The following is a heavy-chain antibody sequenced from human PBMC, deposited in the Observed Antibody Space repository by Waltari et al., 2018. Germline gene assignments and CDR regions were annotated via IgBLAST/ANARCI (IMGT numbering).Heavy chain of an antibody. CDR3: ARASSRSNSMDS. CDR1: GFAFRSYW. V-gene: IGHV3-74*01. CDR2: INSDGTSA. Sequence: LVESGGGLLQPAGSLRLSCEASGFAFRSYWMHWVRHSPGKGLEWLSRINSDGTSAVYADSVKGRFTISRDNAKNMLFLQLETVRAEDSGVYFCARASSRSNSMDSWGQGSLVSVSS. J-gene: IGHJ4*02. D-gene: IGHD6-19*01.